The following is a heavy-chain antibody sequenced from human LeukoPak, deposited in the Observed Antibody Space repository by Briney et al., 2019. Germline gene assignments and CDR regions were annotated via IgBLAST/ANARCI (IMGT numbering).Heavy chain of an antibody. CDR3: ARETLLGATPLFDY. CDR1: GFTFSDYY. J-gene: IGHJ4*02. Sequence: GGSLRLSCAATGFTFSDYYMSWIRQAPGKGLEWVSYISSSGSTIYYADSVKGRFTISRDNAKNSLYLQMNSLRAEDTAVYYYARETLLGATPLFDYWGQGTLVTVSS. V-gene: IGHV3-11*04. CDR2: ISSSGSTI. D-gene: IGHD1-26*01.